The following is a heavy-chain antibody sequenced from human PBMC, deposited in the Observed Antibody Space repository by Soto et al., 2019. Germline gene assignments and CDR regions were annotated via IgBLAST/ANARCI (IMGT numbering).Heavy chain of an antibody. J-gene: IGHJ5*02. V-gene: IGHV1-24*01. CDR2: FDPDEAET. D-gene: IGHD4-17*01. CDR3: TTYNGDYNFDH. Sequence: VQLVQSGAEVKKPGASVKVACKVSGYTLNEVAMHWVRQAPGKGLEWLGGFDPDEAETIYAQHFQGRVTMTEDTSTDTVYMELSSMRSEDTALYFCTTYNGDYNFDHWGQGTLVTVSS. CDR1: GYTLNEVA.